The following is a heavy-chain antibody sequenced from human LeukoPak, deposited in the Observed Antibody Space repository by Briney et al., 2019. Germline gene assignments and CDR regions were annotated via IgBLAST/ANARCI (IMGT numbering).Heavy chain of an antibody. CDR2: INWNGGST. CDR1: GFTFDDYG. J-gene: IGHJ3*02. CDR3: ARSTSRDGYNFRAFDI. Sequence: GGSLRLSCAASGFTFDDYGMSWVRQAPGKWLEWVSGINWNGGSTGYADSVKGRFTISRDNAKNSLYLQMNSLRAEDTALYYCARSTSRDGYNFRAFDIWAQGTMVTVS. V-gene: IGHV3-20*04. D-gene: IGHD5-24*01.